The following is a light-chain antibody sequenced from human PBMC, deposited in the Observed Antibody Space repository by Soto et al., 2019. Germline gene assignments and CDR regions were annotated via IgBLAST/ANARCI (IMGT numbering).Light chain of an antibody. CDR3: AAWDDSLNGWV. V-gene: IGLV1-44*01. CDR2: NDN. CDR1: SSNIGSNT. J-gene: IGLJ3*02. Sequence: QSVLTQPPSASGTPGQRVTISCSGSSSNIGSNTVNWYQQITGTAPKLLIYNDNQRPSGVPDRFSGSKSGTSGSLAISGLQSEDEGDYYCAAWDDSLNGWVFGGGTKLTVL.